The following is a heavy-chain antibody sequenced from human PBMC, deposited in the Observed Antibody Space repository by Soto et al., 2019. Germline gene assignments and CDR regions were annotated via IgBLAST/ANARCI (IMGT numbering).Heavy chain of an antibody. CDR3: ARGRGGTYDAFDI. J-gene: IGHJ3*02. D-gene: IGHD1-26*01. CDR1: GGSISSYF. V-gene: IGHV4-59*01. CDR2: IFYSGTT. Sequence: QVQLQESGPRLMKPSETLSLTCTVSGGSISSYFWSWIRQPPGEGLEWIGYIFYSGTTNYSPSLKSRVTMSLGTAKNQFSLNLTSVTAADTAVYYCARGRGGTYDAFDIWGQGTMVTVSS.